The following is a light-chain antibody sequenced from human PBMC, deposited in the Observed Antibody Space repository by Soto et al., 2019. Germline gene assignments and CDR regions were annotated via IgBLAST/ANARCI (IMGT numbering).Light chain of an antibody. CDR1: QSVLYSSNNKNC. J-gene: IGKJ4*01. Sequence: DIVMTQSPDSLAVSLGERATINCKSSQSVLYSSNNKNCLAWYQQKPGQPPKLLINWASTRESGVPDRFSGSGSGTDFTLTISSLQAEDVAIYYCQQYYNSPLTFGGGTKVEIK. V-gene: IGKV4-1*01. CDR2: WAS. CDR3: QQYYNSPLT.